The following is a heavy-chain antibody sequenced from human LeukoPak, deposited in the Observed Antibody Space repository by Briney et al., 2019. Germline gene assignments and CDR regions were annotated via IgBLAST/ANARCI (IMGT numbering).Heavy chain of an antibody. D-gene: IGHD5-18*01. Sequence: SETLSLTCAVYGGSFRGYYWSWIRQPPGKGLEWIGEINHSGSTNYNPSLKSRVTISVDTSKNQFSLKLSSVTAADTAVYYCARGRGYSYPVIDYWGQGTLVTVSS. J-gene: IGHJ4*02. V-gene: IGHV4-34*01. CDR1: GGSFRGYY. CDR3: ARGRGYSYPVIDY. CDR2: INHSGST.